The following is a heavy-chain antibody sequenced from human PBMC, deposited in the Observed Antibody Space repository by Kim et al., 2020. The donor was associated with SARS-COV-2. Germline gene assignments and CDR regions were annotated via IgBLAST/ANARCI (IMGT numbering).Heavy chain of an antibody. CDR3: ARDPRYYDSLTRADYYYGMDV. D-gene: IGHD3-9*01. Sequence: GGSMRLSCAASGFTFSSYGMSWVRQAPGKGLEWVANIKQDGSKKYYVDSVKGRFTISRDNAKNSLYLQMNSLRAEDTAVYYCARDPRYYDSLTRADYYYGMDVWGQGTTVTVSS. CDR2: IKQDGSKK. J-gene: IGHJ6*02. CDR1: GFTFSSYG. V-gene: IGHV3-7*03.